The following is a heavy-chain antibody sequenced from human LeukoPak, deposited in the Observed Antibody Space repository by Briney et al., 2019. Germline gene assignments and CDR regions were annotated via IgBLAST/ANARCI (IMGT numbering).Heavy chain of an antibody. J-gene: IGHJ4*02. CDR1: GYTFTSYY. CDR3: ARLNSVPDRDY. D-gene: IGHD2-2*01. Sequence: GASVKVSCKASGYTFTSYYMHWARQAPGQGLEWMGWINTNTGNPTYAQGFTGRFVFSLDTSVSTAYLQISSLKAEDTAVYYCARLNSVPDRDYWGQGTLVTVSS. V-gene: IGHV7-4-1*02. CDR2: INTNTGNP.